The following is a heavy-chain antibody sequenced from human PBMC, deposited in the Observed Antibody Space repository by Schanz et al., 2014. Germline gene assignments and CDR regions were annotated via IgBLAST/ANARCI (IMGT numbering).Heavy chain of an antibody. Sequence: QVQLVQSGSEVKKPGASVKVSCKASGYRFIGYYVHWVRQAPGQGLEWMGRNIHVLGVTNYAQKFQGRLTITVDQSKTTAFMELSSLTSEDTALYYCARGGVEMATIRDAFDLWGQGTMVTVS. V-gene: IGHV1-69*04. CDR2: NIHVLGVT. CDR1: GYRFIGYY. CDR3: ARGGVEMATIRDAFDL. D-gene: IGHD3-10*01. J-gene: IGHJ3*01.